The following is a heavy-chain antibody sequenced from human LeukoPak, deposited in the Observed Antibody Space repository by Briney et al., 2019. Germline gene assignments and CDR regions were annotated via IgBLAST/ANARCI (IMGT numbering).Heavy chain of an antibody. D-gene: IGHD4-17*01. J-gene: IGHJ4*02. V-gene: IGHV4-31*03. CDR2: IYYSGST. CDR1: GGSISSSSYY. Sequence: SETLSLTCTVSGGSISSSSYYWSWIRQHPGKGLEWIGYIYYSGSTYYNPSLKSRVTISVDTSKNQFSLKLSSVTAADTAVYYCATPLTTVTQYAFDYWGQGTLVTVSS. CDR3: ATPLTTVTQYAFDY.